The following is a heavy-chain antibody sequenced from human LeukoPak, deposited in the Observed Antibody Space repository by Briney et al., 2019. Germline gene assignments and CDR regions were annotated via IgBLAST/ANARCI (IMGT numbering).Heavy chain of an antibody. V-gene: IGHV1-8*01. J-gene: IGHJ3*02. CDR2: MNPNSGNT. CDR3: ARGLMQLWFNDAFDI. D-gene: IGHD5-18*01. Sequence: ASVKVSCKASGYTFTTYDINWVRQATGQGLEWMGWMNPNSGNTGYAQKFQGRVTITRNTSISTAYMELSSLRSEDTAVYYCARGLMQLWFNDAFDIWGQGTMVTVSS. CDR1: GYTFTTYD.